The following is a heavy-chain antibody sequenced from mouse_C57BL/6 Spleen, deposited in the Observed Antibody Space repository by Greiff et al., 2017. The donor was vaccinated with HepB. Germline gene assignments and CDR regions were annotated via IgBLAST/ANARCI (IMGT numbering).Heavy chain of an antibody. CDR3: ARGIVADGAMDY. Sequence: QVQLQQSGPELVKPGASVKISCKASGYAFSSSWMNWVKQRPGKGLEWIGRIYPGDGDTNYNGKFKGKATLTADKSSSTAYMQLSSLTSEDSAVYFCARGIVADGAMDYWGQGTSVTVSS. J-gene: IGHJ4*01. CDR2: IYPGDGDT. V-gene: IGHV1-82*01. D-gene: IGHD1-1*01. CDR1: GYAFSSSW.